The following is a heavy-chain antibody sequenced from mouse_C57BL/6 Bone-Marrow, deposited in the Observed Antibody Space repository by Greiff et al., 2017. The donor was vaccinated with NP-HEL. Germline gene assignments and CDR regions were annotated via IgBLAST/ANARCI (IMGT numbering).Heavy chain of an antibody. Sequence: QVQLKESGPELVKPGASVKISCKASGYAFSSSWMNWVKQRPGQGLEWIGRIYPGDGDTNYNGKFKGKATLTADKSSSTAYMQLSSLTSEDSAVYICAAIYYGNYEDYWGQGTTLTVSS. J-gene: IGHJ2*01. CDR3: AAIYYGNYEDY. D-gene: IGHD2-1*01. CDR1: GYAFSSSW. V-gene: IGHV1-82*01. CDR2: IYPGDGDT.